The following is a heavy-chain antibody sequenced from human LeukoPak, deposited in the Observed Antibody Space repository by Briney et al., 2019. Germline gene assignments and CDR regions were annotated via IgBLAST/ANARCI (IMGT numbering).Heavy chain of an antibody. D-gene: IGHD6-19*01. CDR2: INPNSGNT. J-gene: IGHJ4*02. V-gene: IGHV1-8*01. CDR1: GYTFTSYD. CDR3: ARAHRVIAVAGGGYYFDY. Sequence: ASVKVSCKASGYTFTSYDINWVRQATGQGLEWMGWINPNSGNTGYAQKFQDRVTMTRNTSISTAYMELSSLRSEDTAVYYCARAHRVIAVAGGGYYFDYRGQGTLVTVSS.